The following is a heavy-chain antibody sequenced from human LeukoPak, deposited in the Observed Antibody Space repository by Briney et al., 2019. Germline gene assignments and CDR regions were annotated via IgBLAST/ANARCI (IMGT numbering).Heavy chain of an antibody. J-gene: IGHJ5*02. CDR2: INPNSGGT. CDR1: GYTFTGHY. CDR3: ARVGSSGWDTFEQSPT. Sequence: SVKVSCTASGYTFTGHYMHWVRQAPGQGLEWMGWINPNSGGTNYAQKFQGRVSMTGDTSISTSYMELSRLSSDDTAVYYCARVGSSGWDTFEQSPTWGQGTLVTVSS. V-gene: IGHV1-2*02. D-gene: IGHD6-19*01.